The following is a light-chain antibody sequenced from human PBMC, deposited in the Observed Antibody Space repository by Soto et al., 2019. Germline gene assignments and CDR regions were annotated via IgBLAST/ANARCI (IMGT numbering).Light chain of an antibody. CDR1: SSDVGGYNY. CDR3: SSYTSSSTLLDV. CDR2: DVS. J-gene: IGLJ1*01. Sequence: QSVLPQPASVSGSPGQSITISCTGTSSDVGGYNYVSWYQQHPGKAPKLMIYDVSNRPSGVSNRFSGSKSGNTASLTISGLQAEDEADYYCSSYTSSSTLLDVFGTGTKVTVL. V-gene: IGLV2-14*01.